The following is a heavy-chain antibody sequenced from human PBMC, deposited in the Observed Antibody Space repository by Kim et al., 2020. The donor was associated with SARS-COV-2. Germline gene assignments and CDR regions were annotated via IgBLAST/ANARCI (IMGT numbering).Heavy chain of an antibody. D-gene: IGHD3-10*01. V-gene: IGHV4-39*01. J-gene: IGHJ5*02. CDR1: GGSISSSSYY. CDR3: ARQWSYMVRGSYNWFDP. CDR2: IYYSGST. Sequence: SETLSLTCTVSGGSISSSSYYWGWIRQPPGKGLEWIGSIYYSGSTYYNPSLKSRVTISVDTSKNQFSLKLSSVTAADTAVYYCARQWSYMVRGSYNWFDPWGQGTLVTVSS.